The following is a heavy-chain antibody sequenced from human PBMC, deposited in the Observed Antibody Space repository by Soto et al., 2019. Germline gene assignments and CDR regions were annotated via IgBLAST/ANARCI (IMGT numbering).Heavy chain of an antibody. J-gene: IGHJ4*02. CDR1: GFSLSTSGVG. CDR2: IYWNDDK. V-gene: IGHV2-5*01. CDR3: AHLASRFGYFDWPRFDY. D-gene: IGHD3-9*01. Sequence: SGPTLVNPTQTLTLTCTFSGFSLSTSGVGVGWIRQPPGKALEWLTLIYWNDDKRYSPSLKSRLTITKDTSKNQVVLTMTNMDPVDTATYYCAHLASRFGYFDWPRFDYWGQGTLVTVSS.